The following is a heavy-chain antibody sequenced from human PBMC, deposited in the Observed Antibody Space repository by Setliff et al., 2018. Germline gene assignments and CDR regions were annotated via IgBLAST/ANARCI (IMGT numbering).Heavy chain of an antibody. CDR1: GFIFNTYG. CDR3: ARLRAPGSHGLDP. V-gene: IGHV3-33*01. J-gene: IGHJ5*02. CDR2: TWYDGINK. D-gene: IGHD3-10*01. Sequence: PGGSLRLSCGASGFIFNTYGMHWVRQAPGKGLEWVAFTWYDGINKYYADSVKGRFTISRDNAKTSLYLQMNSLRADDTAVYYCARLRAPGSHGLDPWGQGTLVTVSS.